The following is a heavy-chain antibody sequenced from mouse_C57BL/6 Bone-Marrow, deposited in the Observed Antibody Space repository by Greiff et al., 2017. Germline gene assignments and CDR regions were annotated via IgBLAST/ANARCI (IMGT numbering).Heavy chain of an antibody. J-gene: IGHJ1*03. Sequence: QVQLQQPGPGLVQPSQRLSITCTVSGFSLTSYGVHWVRQSPGKGLEWLGVIWSGGSTDYNAAFISRLSISKDNSKRQVFFKMNSLQADDTAIYYCATPTLVTPGYFDVWGTGTTVTVSS. CDR1: GFSLTSYG. D-gene: IGHD2-5*01. CDR2: IWSGGST. V-gene: IGHV2-2*01. CDR3: ATPTLVTPGYFDV.